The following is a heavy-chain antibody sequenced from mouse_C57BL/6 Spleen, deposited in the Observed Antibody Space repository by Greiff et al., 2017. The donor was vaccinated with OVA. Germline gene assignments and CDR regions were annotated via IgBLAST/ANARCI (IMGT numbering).Heavy chain of an antibody. CDR1: GYAFSSSW. CDR2: IYPGDGDT. V-gene: IGHV1-82*01. J-gene: IGHJ4*01. D-gene: IGHD2-5*01. Sequence: VQLQESGPELVKPGASVKISCKASGYAFSSSWMNWVKQRPGKGLEWIGRIYPGDGDTNYNGKFKGKATLTADKSSSTAYMQLSSLTSEDSAVYFCAREESYYSNYYAMDYWGQGTSVTVSS. CDR3: AREESYYSNYYAMDY.